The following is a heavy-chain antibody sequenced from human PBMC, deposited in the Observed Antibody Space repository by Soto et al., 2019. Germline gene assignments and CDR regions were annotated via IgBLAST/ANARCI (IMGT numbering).Heavy chain of an antibody. CDR2: MNPNSGTT. CDR1: GYTFTSYD. V-gene: IGHV1-8*01. J-gene: IGHJ6*02. CDR3: ARQKTSSGMAV. Sequence: QVQLVQSGAEVKKPGASVKVSCKASGYTFTSYDMNWVRQATGQGLEWMGWMNPNSGTTGSAQKFQRRVTTTRTTSISTAYLELTSLRSEDTAVYYCARQKTSSGMAVWGQGTTVTVSS.